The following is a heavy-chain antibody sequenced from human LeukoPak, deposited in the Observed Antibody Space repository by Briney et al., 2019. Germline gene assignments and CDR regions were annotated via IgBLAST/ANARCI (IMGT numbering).Heavy chain of an antibody. V-gene: IGHV3-30-3*01. CDR2: ISYDGSNK. D-gene: IGHD2-2*01. CDR1: GFTFSGYA. J-gene: IGHJ4*02. Sequence: PGGSLRLSCAASGFTFSGYAMHWVRQAPGKGLEWVAVISYDGSNKYYADSVKGRFTISRDNSKNTLYLQMNSLRAEDTAVYYCARAQSTSWAFDYWGQGTLVTVSS. CDR3: ARAQSTSWAFDY.